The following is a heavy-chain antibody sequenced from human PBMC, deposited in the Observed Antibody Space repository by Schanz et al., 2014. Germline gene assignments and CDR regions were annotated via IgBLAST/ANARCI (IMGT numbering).Heavy chain of an antibody. CDR3: VKDLQRELLRDDHYYGMDV. D-gene: IGHD1-26*01. Sequence: QFQLVESGGGVVQPGRSLRLSCAASGFTVSNYGMHWVRQAPGKGLEWVTALSYDGNREYYADSVKGRLTISRDISKNTMYLQMNSLRAEDTAVYYCVKDLQRELLRDDHYYGMDVWGQGTTVTVSS. V-gene: IGHV3-30*18. CDR1: GFTVSNYG. CDR2: LSYDGNRE. J-gene: IGHJ6*02.